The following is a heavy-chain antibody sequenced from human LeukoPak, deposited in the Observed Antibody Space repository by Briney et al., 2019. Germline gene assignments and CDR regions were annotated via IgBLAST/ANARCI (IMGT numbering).Heavy chain of an antibody. J-gene: IGHJ3*01. CDR2: FYADGST. Sequence: PSETLSLTCSVSGAFVSVNYWSWIRQSAGKGLEWIVRFYADGSTNYNPSLMGRVAVSVDESKNQFSLRLTSVTAADTAVYYCARSPVGKGDPFDLGGQGTMVTVSP. CDR1: GAFVSVNY. D-gene: IGHD1-26*01. V-gene: IGHV4-4*07. CDR3: ARSPVGKGDPFDL.